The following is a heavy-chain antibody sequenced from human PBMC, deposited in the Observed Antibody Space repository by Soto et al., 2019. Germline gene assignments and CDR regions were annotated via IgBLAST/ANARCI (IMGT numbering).Heavy chain of an antibody. J-gene: IGHJ3*02. CDR1: GVIFTRST. Sequence: PXGSLRLSCLASGVIFTRSTMNWVRQAPGKGLEWVSSITSASDYIFYADSVKGRFTISRDNAKNSLYLQMNSLRAEDTAVYYCARVGTGSSTPLDIWGQGTMVTVSS. V-gene: IGHV3-21*01. D-gene: IGHD3-9*01. CDR3: ARVGTGSSTPLDI. CDR2: ITSASDYI.